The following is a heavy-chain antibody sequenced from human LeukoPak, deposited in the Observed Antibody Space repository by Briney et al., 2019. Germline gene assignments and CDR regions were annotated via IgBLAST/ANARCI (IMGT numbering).Heavy chain of an antibody. CDR1: GGSFSGYY. J-gene: IGHJ5*02. Sequence: SETLSLTCAVYGGSFSGYYWSWIRQPPGKGLEWIGEINHSGSTNYNPSLKSRVTISVDTSKNQFSLKLSSVTAADTAVYYCARKSGYRHLNWFDPWGQGTLVTVS. CDR2: INHSGST. D-gene: IGHD3-3*01. CDR3: ARKSGYRHLNWFDP. V-gene: IGHV4-34*01.